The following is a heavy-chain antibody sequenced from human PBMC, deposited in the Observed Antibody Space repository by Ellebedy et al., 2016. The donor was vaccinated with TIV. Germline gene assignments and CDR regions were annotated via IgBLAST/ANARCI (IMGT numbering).Heavy chain of an antibody. J-gene: IGHJ4*02. V-gene: IGHV3-15*01. D-gene: IGHD6-13*01. CDR3: TTAQKQQLPPGPFDY. CDR2: LKTKVDGGTR. Sequence: GESLKISCAASGFTFSNAWMNWVRQAPGKGLEWVGRLKTKVDGGTRDYAASVKGRFITSRDDAKNTLFLQMNNLKVEYTAVYYCTTAQKQQLPPGPFDYWGQGVLVTVAS. CDR1: GFTFSNAW.